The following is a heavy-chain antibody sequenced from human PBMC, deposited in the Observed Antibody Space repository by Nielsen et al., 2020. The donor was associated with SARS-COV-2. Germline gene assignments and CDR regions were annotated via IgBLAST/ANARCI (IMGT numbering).Heavy chain of an antibody. J-gene: IGHJ4*02. V-gene: IGHV1-3*01. D-gene: IGHD6-19*01. CDR3: ARITPSSGWDY. CDR1: GYTFTYYA. CDR2: INPDNGDT. Sequence: ASVKVSCKASGYTFTYYAIHWVRRAPGRGLEWMGWINPDNGDTKYSQKFQGRVTMTRDTSANTAYMELSSLSSEDTAVYYCARITPSSGWDYWGQGTLVTVSS.